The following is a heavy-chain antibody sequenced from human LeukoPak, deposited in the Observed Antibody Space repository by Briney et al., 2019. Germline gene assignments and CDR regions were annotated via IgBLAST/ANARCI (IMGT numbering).Heavy chain of an antibody. CDR2: ISSTTSTI. V-gene: IGHV3-48*01. CDR3: AKEGYDGSLYYYYYGMDV. CDR1: GFTFSIYS. J-gene: IGHJ6*02. Sequence: GGSLRLSCAASGFTFSIYSMNWVRLAPGKGLEWVSYISSTTSTIYYADSVKGRFTISRDNSKNTLYLQMNSLRAEDTAVYYCAKEGYDGSLYYYYYGMDVWGQGTTVTVSS. D-gene: IGHD3-22*01.